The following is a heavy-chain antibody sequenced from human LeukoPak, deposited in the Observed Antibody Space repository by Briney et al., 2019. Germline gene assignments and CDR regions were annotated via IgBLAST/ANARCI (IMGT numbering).Heavy chain of an antibody. CDR3: ARDQVLAGGYSYGALDY. CDR1: GFTFSDYH. J-gene: IGHJ4*02. V-gene: IGHV3-11*04. CDR2: ISSSGSNK. D-gene: IGHD5-18*01. Sequence: PGGSLRLSCAASGFTFSDYHMSWIRQAPGKGLEWVSYISSSGSNKYYADSVKGRFTISRDSAKNSLYLQMNSLRAEDTAIYYCARDQVLAGGYSYGALDYWGQGTLVTVSS.